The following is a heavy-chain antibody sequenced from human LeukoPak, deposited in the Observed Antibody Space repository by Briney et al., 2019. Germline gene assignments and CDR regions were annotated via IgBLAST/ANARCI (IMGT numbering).Heavy chain of an antibody. CDR3: ARRDYYYYYYMDV. J-gene: IGHJ6*03. CDR2: INHSGST. CDR1: GGSFSGYF. Sequence: SETLSLTCAVYGGSFSGYFWSWIRQPPGKGLEWIGAINHSGSTNYNPSLKSRVTISLDTSKNLFSLKLSSVTAADTAVYYCARRDYYYYYYMDVWGKGTTVTVSS. V-gene: IGHV4-34*01.